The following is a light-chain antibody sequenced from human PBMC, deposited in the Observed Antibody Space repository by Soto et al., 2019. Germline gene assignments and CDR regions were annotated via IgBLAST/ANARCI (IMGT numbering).Light chain of an antibody. V-gene: IGLV1-44*01. CDR2: SDD. CDR1: NSNIGRYS. Sequence: QSVLTQPPSLSGTPGQRVTISCSGSNSNIGRYSVNWYQHFPGTAPKILIYSDDEQPSGVPDRFSGSKSGTSASLAISGLHSEDEAEYYCAAWDDNLNGPLFGGGTKVTVL. J-gene: IGLJ3*02. CDR3: AAWDDNLNGPL.